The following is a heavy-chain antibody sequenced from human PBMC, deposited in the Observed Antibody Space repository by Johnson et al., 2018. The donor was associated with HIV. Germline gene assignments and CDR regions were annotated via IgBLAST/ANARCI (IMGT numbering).Heavy chain of an antibody. J-gene: IGHJ3*02. CDR1: GFTFSSYA. CDR3: AKARKDYSSNFGVGDVFDI. Sequence: VQLVESGGGVVQPGRSLRLSCAASGFTFSSYAMHWVRQAPGKGLEWVAVISYDGSNKYYADSVKGRFTISRDNSKKTLYLQMNSLRAEDTAVHYCAKARKDYSSNFGVGDVFDIWGQGTMVIVSS. CDR2: ISYDGSNK. D-gene: IGHD6-13*01. V-gene: IGHV3-30-3*01.